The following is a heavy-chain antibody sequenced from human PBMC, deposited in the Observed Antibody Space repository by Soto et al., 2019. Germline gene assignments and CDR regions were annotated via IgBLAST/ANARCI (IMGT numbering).Heavy chain of an antibody. J-gene: IGHJ4*02. D-gene: IGHD5-18*01. CDR2: INPNSGDT. V-gene: IGHV1-2*02. CDR3: ATRYSYVRF. CDR1: GYSFTGYY. Sequence: GSVKVSCKSSGYSFTGYYIHWVRQAPGQGLEGMGWINPNSGDTNYAQKFQGRVTMTRDTSFSTAYMELSSLRSDDTAVYYCATRYSYVRFRGQGTWFTVSS.